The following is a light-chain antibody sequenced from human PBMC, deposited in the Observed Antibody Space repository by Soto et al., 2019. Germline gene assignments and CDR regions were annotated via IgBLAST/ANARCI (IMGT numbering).Light chain of an antibody. CDR2: DVS. V-gene: IGLV2-14*01. Sequence: QSALTQPASVSGSPGQSITISCTGTRSEVGGYNYVSWYQEHPGKAPKLMIYDVSNRPSGVSNRFSGSKSGNTASLTISGLQAEDEADYYCSSYTSDSTYVFGTGTKVTVL. J-gene: IGLJ1*01. CDR3: SSYTSDSTYV. CDR1: RSEVGGYNY.